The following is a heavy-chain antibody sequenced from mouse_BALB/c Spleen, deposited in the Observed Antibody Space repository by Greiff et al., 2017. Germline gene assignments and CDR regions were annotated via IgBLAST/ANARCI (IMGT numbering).Heavy chain of an antibody. CDR1: GFTFSSYT. Sequence: EVKLMESGGGLVQPGGSLKLSCAASGFTFSSYTMSWVRQTPEKRLEWVAYISNGGGSTYYPDTVKGRFTISRDNAKNTLYLQMSSLKSEDTAMYYCARNYGSSYDYAMDDWGQGTSVTVSS. CDR3: ARNYGSSYDYAMDD. J-gene: IGHJ4*01. V-gene: IGHV5-12-2*01. D-gene: IGHD1-1*01. CDR2: ISNGGGST.